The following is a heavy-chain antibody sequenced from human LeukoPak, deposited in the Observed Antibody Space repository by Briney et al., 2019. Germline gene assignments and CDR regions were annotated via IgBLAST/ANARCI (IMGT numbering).Heavy chain of an antibody. Sequence: PSETLSLTCTVSGGSISNYYWSWIRQPPGKGLECGGYVYYSGSPDYNPSLKSRVTISIDTSKNQFSLKLTSVTAADTAVYYCARDQYSGRFDYWGQGTLVTVSS. CDR3: ARDQYSGRFDY. V-gene: IGHV4-59*01. CDR1: GGSISNYY. CDR2: VYYSGSP. D-gene: IGHD1-26*01. J-gene: IGHJ4*02.